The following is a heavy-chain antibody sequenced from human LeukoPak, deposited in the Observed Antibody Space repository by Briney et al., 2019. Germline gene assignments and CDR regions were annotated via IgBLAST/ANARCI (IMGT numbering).Heavy chain of an antibody. J-gene: IGHJ4*02. V-gene: IGHV3-21*01. CDR1: GFTFSSYG. D-gene: IGHD3-22*01. CDR3: ARDLRSSGYYAFDY. Sequence: GGSLGLSCAASGFTFSSYGMNWVRQAPGKGLEWVSFISSSSSYIYYADSVKGRFTISRDNAKNSLYLQMNSLRAEDTAVYYCARDLRSSGYYAFDYWGQGTLVTVSS. CDR2: ISSSSSYI.